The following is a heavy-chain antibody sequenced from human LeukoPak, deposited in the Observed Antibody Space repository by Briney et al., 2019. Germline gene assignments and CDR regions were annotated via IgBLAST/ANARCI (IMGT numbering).Heavy chain of an antibody. CDR2: IYYSGST. V-gene: IGHV4-39*01. CDR1: GGSISSSSYY. Sequence: PSETLSLTCTVSGGSISSSSYYWGWIRQPPGKGLEWIGSIYYSGSTYYNPSLKSRVTISVDTSKNQFSLKLSSVTAADTAVYYCACCSSTSCYTPLGEFDYWGQGTLVTVSS. J-gene: IGHJ4*02. D-gene: IGHD2-2*02. CDR3: ACCSSTSCYTPLGEFDY.